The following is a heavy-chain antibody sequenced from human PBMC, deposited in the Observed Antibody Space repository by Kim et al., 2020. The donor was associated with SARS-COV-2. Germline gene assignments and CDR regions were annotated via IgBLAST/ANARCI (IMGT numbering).Heavy chain of an antibody. CDR1: GYTFTSYA. CDR3: ATPREEPGTHFPRNYYYYGMDV. J-gene: IGHJ6*02. V-gene: IGHV7-4-1*02. D-gene: IGHD1-7*01. CDR2: INTNTGNP. Sequence: ASVKVSCKASGYTFTSYAMNWVRQAPGQGLEWMGWINTNTGNPTYAQGFTGRFVFSLDTSVSTAYLQISSLKAEDTAVYYCATPREEPGTHFPRNYYYYGMDVWGQGTTVTVYS.